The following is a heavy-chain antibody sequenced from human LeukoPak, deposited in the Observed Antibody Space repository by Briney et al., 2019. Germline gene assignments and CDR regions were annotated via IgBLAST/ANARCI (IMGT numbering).Heavy chain of an antibody. D-gene: IGHD3-22*01. J-gene: IGHJ4*02. CDR3: AKADSSGYYGIFDY. V-gene: IGHV3-66*01. Sequence: GGSLRLSCAASGFTVSSNYMSWVRQAPGKGLEWVSVIYSGGSTYYADSVKGRFTISRDNSKNTLYLQMNSLRAEDTAVYYCAKADSSGYYGIFDYWGQGTLVTVSS. CDR2: IYSGGST. CDR1: GFTVSSNY.